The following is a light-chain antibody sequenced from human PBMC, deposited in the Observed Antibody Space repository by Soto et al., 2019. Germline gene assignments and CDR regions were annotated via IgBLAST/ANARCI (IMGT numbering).Light chain of an antibody. V-gene: IGLV2-8*01. CDR3: TSYAGRDTLI. CDR1: SSDVGAYAY. J-gene: IGLJ2*01. CDR2: DVS. Sequence: QSALTQPPSASGSPGQSVTISCTGTSSDVGAYAYVSWYQQHADKAPKLLIYDVSKRPSGVPDRFSGSKSGNTASLTISGLQAEDEADYYCTSYAGRDTLIFGGGTKLTVL.